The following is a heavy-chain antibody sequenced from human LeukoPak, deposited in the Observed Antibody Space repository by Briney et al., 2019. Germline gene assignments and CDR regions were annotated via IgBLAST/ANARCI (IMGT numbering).Heavy chain of an antibody. V-gene: IGHV3-30*18. J-gene: IGHJ4*02. CDR2: ISYDGSNK. D-gene: IGHD6-19*01. Sequence: PGGSLRLSCAASGFTFSSYGMHWVRQAPGKGLEWVAVISYDGSNKYYADSVKGRFTISRDNSKNTLYLQMNSLRAEDTAVYYCAKGPAVAPLIYFDYWGQGTLVTVSS. CDR3: AKGPAVAPLIYFDY. CDR1: GFTFSSYG.